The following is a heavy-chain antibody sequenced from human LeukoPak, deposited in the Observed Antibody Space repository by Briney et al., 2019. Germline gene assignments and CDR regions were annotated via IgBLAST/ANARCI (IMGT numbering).Heavy chain of an antibody. J-gene: IGHJ4*02. V-gene: IGHV1-3*03. CDR3: ARDLDYGGNSGFDY. Sequence: GASVKVSCKASGYTFTSHAMHWVRQAPGQRLEWMGWINAGNGNTKYSQEFQGRVTITRDTSASTAYMELSSLRSEDMAVYYCARDLDYGGNSGFDYWGQGTLVTVSS. CDR2: INAGNGNT. CDR1: GYTFTSHA. D-gene: IGHD4-23*01.